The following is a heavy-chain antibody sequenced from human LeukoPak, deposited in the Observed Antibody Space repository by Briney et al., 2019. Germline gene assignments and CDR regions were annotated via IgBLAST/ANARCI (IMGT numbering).Heavy chain of an antibody. CDR1: GGSISSYY. Sequence: PSETLSLTCTVSGGSISSYYWSWIRQPPGKGLEWIGYIYYSGSTNYNPSLKSRVTISVDTSKNQFSLKLSSVTAADTAVYYCARAYCSGGSCFDYWGQGTLVTASS. CDR2: IYYSGST. CDR3: ARAYCSGGSCFDY. J-gene: IGHJ4*02. D-gene: IGHD2-15*01. V-gene: IGHV4-59*01.